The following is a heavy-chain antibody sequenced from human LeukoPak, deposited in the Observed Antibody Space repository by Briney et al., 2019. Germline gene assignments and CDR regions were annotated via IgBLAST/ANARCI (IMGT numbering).Heavy chain of an antibody. CDR2: ISGSGGST. V-gene: IGHV3-23*01. J-gene: IGHJ4*02. D-gene: IGHD6-13*01. Sequence: ETLSLTCTVSGGSISSSYWSWIRQPPGKGLEWVSAISGSGGSTYYADSVKGRFTISRDNSKNTMYLQMNSLRAEDTAVYYCATELTAAGMFDYWGQGTLVTVSS. CDR3: ATELTAAGMFDY. CDR1: GGSISSSY.